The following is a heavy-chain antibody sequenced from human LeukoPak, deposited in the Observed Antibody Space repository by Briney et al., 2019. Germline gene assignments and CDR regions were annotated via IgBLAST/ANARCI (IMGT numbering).Heavy chain of an antibody. CDR2: INHSGST. CDR1: GGSFSGYY. Sequence: PSETLSLTCAVYGGSFSGYYWGWIRQPPGKGLEWIGEINHSGSTNYNPSLKSRVTISVDTSKNQFSLKLSSVTAADTAVYYCARGRRWLQLVRWTFDIWGQGTMVTVSS. CDR3: ARGRRWLQLVRWTFDI. J-gene: IGHJ3*02. D-gene: IGHD5-24*01. V-gene: IGHV4-34*01.